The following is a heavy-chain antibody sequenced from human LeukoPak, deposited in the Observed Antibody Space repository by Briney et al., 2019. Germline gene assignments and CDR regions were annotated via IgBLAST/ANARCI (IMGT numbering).Heavy chain of an antibody. CDR1: GGSISSSSYY. D-gene: IGHD6-13*01. Sequence: SETLSLTCTVSGGSISSSSYYWGWIRQPPGKGLEWIGSIYYSGSTYYNPSLKSRVTISVDTSKNQFSLKLSSVTAADTAVYYCARDRIAAAGTLDVWGQGTTVTVSS. CDR3: ARDRIAAAGTLDV. V-gene: IGHV4-39*07. J-gene: IGHJ6*02. CDR2: IYYSGST.